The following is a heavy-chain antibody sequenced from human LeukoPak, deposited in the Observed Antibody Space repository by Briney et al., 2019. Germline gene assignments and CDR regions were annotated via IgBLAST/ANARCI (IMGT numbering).Heavy chain of an antibody. CDR3: ARGGDYGDLRYFDY. D-gene: IGHD4-17*01. Sequence: SQTLSLTCSVSGGSISGAYYWSWIRQHPGKGLEYFGYIYYSGTTYYNPSLQSRVTISVDTSKNQFSLKLNSVTAADTAVYYCARGGDYGDLRYFDYWGQGTLVTVSS. J-gene: IGHJ4*02. CDR2: IYYSGTT. CDR1: GGSISGAYY. V-gene: IGHV4-31*03.